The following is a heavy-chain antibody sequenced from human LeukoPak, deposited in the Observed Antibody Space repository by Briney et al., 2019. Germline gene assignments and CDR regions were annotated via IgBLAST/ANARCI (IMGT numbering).Heavy chain of an antibody. CDR1: GFTFNRYS. CDR2: ISSNGEST. V-gene: IGHV3-64D*06. J-gene: IGHJ4*02. CDR3: VKGGPTVLDSFDY. D-gene: IGHD4-17*01. Sequence: GGSLRLSYSASGFTFNRYSPHWVRQAPWKGLEYVSTISSNGESTHYADSVKGRFTISRDNYKNTLYLQMSSLKPEDTAVYCCVKGGPTVLDSFDYWGQGSLVTVSS.